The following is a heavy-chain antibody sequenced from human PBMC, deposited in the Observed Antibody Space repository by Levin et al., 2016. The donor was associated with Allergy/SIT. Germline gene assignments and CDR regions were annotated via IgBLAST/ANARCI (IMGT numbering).Heavy chain of an antibody. CDR1: GYTFTSYA. CDR2: ISAYNGNT. CDR3: AREGVRSSSWGFDY. V-gene: IGHV1-18*01. J-gene: IGHJ4*02. D-gene: IGHD6-13*01. Sequence: ASVKVSCKASGYTFTSYAITWVRQAPGQGLEWMGWISAYNGNTNYAQKFQGRVTMTTDTSTSTAYMELKSLRFDDTAVYYCAREGVRSSSWGFDYWGQGTLVTVSS.